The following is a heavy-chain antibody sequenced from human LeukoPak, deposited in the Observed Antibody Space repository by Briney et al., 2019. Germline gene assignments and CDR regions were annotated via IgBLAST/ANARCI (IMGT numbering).Heavy chain of an antibody. J-gene: IGHJ4*02. Sequence: GGSLRLSCAASGFTFSSYAMSWVRQAPGKGLEWVSYISSSSSTIYYADSVKGRFTISRDNAKNSLYLQMNSLRDEDTAVYYCARAHILTGYLFDYWGQGTLVTVSS. V-gene: IGHV3-48*02. D-gene: IGHD3-9*01. CDR2: ISSSSSTI. CDR1: GFTFSSYA. CDR3: ARAHILTGYLFDY.